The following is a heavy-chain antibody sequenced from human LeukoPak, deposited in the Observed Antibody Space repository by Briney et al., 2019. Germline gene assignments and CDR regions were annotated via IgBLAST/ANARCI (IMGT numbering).Heavy chain of an antibody. Sequence: PGGSLRLSCAASGFTFSGSAMHWVRQASGKGLEWVGRIRSKANSYATAYAASVKGRFTISRDDSKNTAYLQMNSLKTEDTAVYYCTRGCSSWPIDYWGQGTLVTVSS. J-gene: IGHJ4*02. CDR2: IRSKANSYAT. V-gene: IGHV3-73*01. D-gene: IGHD6-13*01. CDR3: TRGCSSWPIDY. CDR1: GFTFSGSA.